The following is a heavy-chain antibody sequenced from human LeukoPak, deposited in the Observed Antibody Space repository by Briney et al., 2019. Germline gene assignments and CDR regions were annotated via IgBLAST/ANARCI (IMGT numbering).Heavy chain of an antibody. V-gene: IGHV1-2*06. CDR2: INPNSGGT. CDR1: GYTLTGYY. D-gene: IGHD2-2*01. J-gene: IGHJ4*02. Sequence: ASVKVSCKASGYTLTGYYMHWVRQAPGQGLEWMGRINPNSGGTNYAQKFQGRVTMTRDTSISTAYMELSRLRSDDTAVYYCARGAYCTSTSCPEGFDYWGQGTLVTVSS. CDR3: ARGAYCTSTSCPEGFDY.